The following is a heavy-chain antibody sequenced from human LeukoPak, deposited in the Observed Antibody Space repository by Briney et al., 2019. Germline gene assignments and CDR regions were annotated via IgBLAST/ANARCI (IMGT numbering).Heavy chain of an antibody. D-gene: IGHD6-13*01. CDR2: INPSGGST. Sequence: ASVKVSCKASGYTFTSYYMHWVRQAPGQGLEWMGIINPSGGSTSYAQKFQGRVTMTRDTSTSTVYMELSSLRSEDTAAYYCARVLGIAAAGTSGWFDPWGQGTLVTVSS. V-gene: IGHV1-46*01. J-gene: IGHJ5*02. CDR3: ARVLGIAAAGTSGWFDP. CDR1: GYTFTSYY.